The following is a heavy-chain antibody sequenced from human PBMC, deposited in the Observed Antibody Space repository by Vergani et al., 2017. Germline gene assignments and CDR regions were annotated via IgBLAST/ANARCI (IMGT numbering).Heavy chain of an antibody. CDR2: INHSGST. D-gene: IGHD5-24*01. CDR3: ARASDGYPHARFDY. V-gene: IGHV4-34*01. Sequence: QVQLQQWGAGLLKPSETLSLTCAVYGGSFSGYYWSWIRQPPGKGLEWIGEINHSGSTNNNPSLKSRVTISVDTSKNQFSLKLSSVTAADTAVYYCARASDGYPHARFDYWGQGTLVTVSS. CDR1: GGSFSGYY. J-gene: IGHJ4*02.